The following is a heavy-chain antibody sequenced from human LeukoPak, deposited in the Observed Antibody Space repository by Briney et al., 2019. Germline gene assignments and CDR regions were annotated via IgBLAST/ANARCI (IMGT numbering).Heavy chain of an antibody. Sequence: APVKVSCKASGYTFSAYYIHWVRQAPGQGLEWMGWINPNSGGTNYAQKFQGRVTMTRDTSISTAYMELSRLRSDDTAVYYCARDPVGDSSGYSDYWGQGTLVTVSS. CDR3: ARDPVGDSSGYSDY. CDR2: INPNSGGT. D-gene: IGHD3-22*01. V-gene: IGHV1-2*02. CDR1: GYTFSAYY. J-gene: IGHJ4*02.